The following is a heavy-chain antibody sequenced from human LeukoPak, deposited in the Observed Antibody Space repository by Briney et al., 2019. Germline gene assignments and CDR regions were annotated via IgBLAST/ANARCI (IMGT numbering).Heavy chain of an antibody. Sequence: PSEPLSLTCAVYGGSFSGYYWSWIRQPPGKGLEWIGEINHSGSTNYNPSLKSRVTISVDTSKNQFSLKLSSVTAADTAVYYCARGLRSRSSRPYYYMDVWGKGTTVTVSS. J-gene: IGHJ6*03. V-gene: IGHV4-34*01. CDR2: INHSGST. CDR1: GGSFSGYY. CDR3: ARGLRSRSSRPYYYMDV. D-gene: IGHD6-6*01.